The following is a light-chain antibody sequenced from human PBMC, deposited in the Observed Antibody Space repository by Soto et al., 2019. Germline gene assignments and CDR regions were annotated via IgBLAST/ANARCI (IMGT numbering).Light chain of an antibody. V-gene: IGKV1-9*01. CDR2: AAS. Sequence: DIQLTQSPSFLSASVGDRVTITCRASQGISSYLAWYQQKPGKAPKLLIYAASTLRSGVPSRFSGSGSGTAFVLPISSLQPEDFATYYCQQLNNYPPTFGGGTKVEIK. CDR1: QGISSY. CDR3: QQLNNYPPT. J-gene: IGKJ4*01.